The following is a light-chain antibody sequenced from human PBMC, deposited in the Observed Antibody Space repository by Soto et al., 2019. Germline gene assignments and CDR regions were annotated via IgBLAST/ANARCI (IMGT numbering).Light chain of an antibody. J-gene: IGKJ4*01. CDR2: HAS. CDR1: QDIKNY. Sequence: DIQMTQSPSSLSASVGDRVTITCQASQDIKNYLNWYQQKSGKAPKLLIYHASDLETGVPSRFSGSGSGTDFTFTINSLQPEDIATYYCQQYDNLPLTFGGGTKVDIK. V-gene: IGKV1-33*01. CDR3: QQYDNLPLT.